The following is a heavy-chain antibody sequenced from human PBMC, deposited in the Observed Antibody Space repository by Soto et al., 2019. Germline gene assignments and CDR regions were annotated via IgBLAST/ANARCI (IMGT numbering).Heavy chain of an antibody. CDR3: ASPDARNDAFDL. CDR1: GLTFRTSA. J-gene: IGHJ3*01. Sequence: QAQLVQSGAEVRRPGASVQLSCKASGLTFRTSAIHWVRQAPGRSLEWMGWINVGNDRPKYSQKFQGRLTITSQMSATTVYMDLATLTSEDTAVYFCASPDARNDAFDLWGQGTMVTVSS. V-gene: IGHV1-3*01. CDR2: INVGNDRP.